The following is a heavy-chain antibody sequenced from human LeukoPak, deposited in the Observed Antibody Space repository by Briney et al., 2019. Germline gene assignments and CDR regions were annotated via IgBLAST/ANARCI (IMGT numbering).Heavy chain of an antibody. CDR3: ARQIKLEFTQWLVPHDAFDI. CDR2: IYYSGST. D-gene: IGHD6-19*01. J-gene: IGHJ3*02. V-gene: IGHV4-39*01. Sequence: SETLSLTCSVSGGSISSSSYYWGWIRQPPGKGLEWIGSIYYSGSTYYNPSLKSRVTISVDTSQNQFSLKLSSVTAADTAVYYCARQIKLEFTQWLVPHDAFDIWGQGTMVTVSS. CDR1: GGSISSSSYY.